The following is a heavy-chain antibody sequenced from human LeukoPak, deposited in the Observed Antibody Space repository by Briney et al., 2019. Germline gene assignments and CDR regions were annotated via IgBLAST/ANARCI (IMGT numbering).Heavy chain of an antibody. D-gene: IGHD6-6*01. V-gene: IGHV3-64*01. Sequence: PGGSLRLSCAASGFTFSSYAMHWVRQAPGKGLEYVSAISSNGGSTYYAYSVKGRFTISRDNSKNTLYLQMGSLRAEDMAVYYCARGSIAAHFDYWGQGTLVTVSS. CDR1: GFTFSSYA. CDR3: ARGSIAAHFDY. CDR2: ISSNGGST. J-gene: IGHJ4*02.